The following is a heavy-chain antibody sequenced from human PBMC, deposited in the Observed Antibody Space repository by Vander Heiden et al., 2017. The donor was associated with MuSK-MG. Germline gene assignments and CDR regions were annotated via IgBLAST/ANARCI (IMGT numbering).Heavy chain of an antibody. CDR3: ARDCSGGSCYFSQHWFDP. V-gene: IGHV1-69*06. Sequence: QVQLVQSGAEVKKPGSSVKVSCKASGGTFSSYAISWVRQAPGQGLEWMGGIIPIFGTANYAQKFQGRVTITADKSTSTAYRELSSLRSEDTAVYYCARDCSGGSCYFSQHWFDPWGQGTLVTVSS. J-gene: IGHJ5*02. CDR2: IIPIFGTA. CDR1: GGTFSSYA. D-gene: IGHD2-15*01.